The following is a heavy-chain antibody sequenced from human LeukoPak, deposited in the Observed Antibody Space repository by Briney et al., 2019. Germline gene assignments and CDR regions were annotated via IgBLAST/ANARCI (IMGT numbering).Heavy chain of an antibody. CDR2: IIPILGIA. Sequence: SVKVTCKASGGTFSSYTISWVRQAPGQGLEWMGRIIPILGIANYAQKFQGRVTITADKSTSTAYIELSSLRSEDTAVYYCARDPFGYSYGQRTNYFDYWGQGTLVTVSS. V-gene: IGHV1-69*04. J-gene: IGHJ4*02. CDR1: GGTFSSYT. D-gene: IGHD5-18*01. CDR3: ARDPFGYSYGQRTNYFDY.